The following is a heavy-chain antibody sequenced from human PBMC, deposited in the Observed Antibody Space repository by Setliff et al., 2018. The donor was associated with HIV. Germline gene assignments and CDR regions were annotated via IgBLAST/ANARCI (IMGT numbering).Heavy chain of an antibody. Sequence: PSETLSLTCTVSGGSISSGDYFLSWIRQAPGKGLEWVGCIYYSGSTTYNPSLRSRVTISIDTSKNQFSLNLRSVTAADTAVYYCARDPPGYGDSKDYWGQGKLVTVSS. J-gene: IGHJ4*02. CDR3: ARDPPGYGDSKDY. D-gene: IGHD4-17*01. CDR2: IYYSGST. V-gene: IGHV4-61*08. CDR1: GGSISSGDYF.